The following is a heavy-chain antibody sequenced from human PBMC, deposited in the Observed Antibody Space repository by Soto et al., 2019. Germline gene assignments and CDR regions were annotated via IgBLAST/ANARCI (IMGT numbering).Heavy chain of an antibody. CDR3: AREVVTETTWGSFDS. CDR2: IIPFFGTP. D-gene: IGHD2-21*02. CDR1: GGGTLSNDG. V-gene: IGHV1-69*01. Sequence: QMHLVQSGADVRKSGSSVRVSCTASGGGTLSNDGISWVRQAPGQGLEWLGRIIPFFGTPDYSQSFQGRLTITADASTGTVYMDLRSLKSDDTAVYYCAREVVTETTWGSFDSWGQGTLVTVSS. J-gene: IGHJ4*02.